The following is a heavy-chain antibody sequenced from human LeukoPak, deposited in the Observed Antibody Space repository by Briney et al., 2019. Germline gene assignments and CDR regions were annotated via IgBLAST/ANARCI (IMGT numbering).Heavy chain of an antibody. CDR1: GYSFNTYW. Sequence: VESLKISCKGSGYSFNTYWIGWVRQMPGKGLEWMGIIYPGDSDTRYSPSFQGQVTISADKSISTAYLQWSSLKASDTAMYYCARLRSYSSSFPLDYWGQGTLVTVSS. CDR2: IYPGDSDT. J-gene: IGHJ4*02. D-gene: IGHD6-6*01. V-gene: IGHV5-51*01. CDR3: ARLRSYSSSFPLDY.